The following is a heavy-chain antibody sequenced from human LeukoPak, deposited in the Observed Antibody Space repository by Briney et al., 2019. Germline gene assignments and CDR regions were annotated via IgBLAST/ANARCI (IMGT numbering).Heavy chain of an antibody. CDR3: ARMLREVMVRGVPYYYYYYMDV. J-gene: IGHJ6*03. CDR1: GFTFSSYA. CDR2: ISYDGSNK. Sequence: PGGSLRLSCAASGFTFSSYAMHWVRQAPGKGLEWVAVISYDGSNKYYADSVKGRFTISRDNSKNTLYLQMNSLRAEDTAVYYCARMLREVMVRGVPYYYYYYMDVWGKGTTVTVSS. D-gene: IGHD3-10*01. V-gene: IGHV3-30-3*01.